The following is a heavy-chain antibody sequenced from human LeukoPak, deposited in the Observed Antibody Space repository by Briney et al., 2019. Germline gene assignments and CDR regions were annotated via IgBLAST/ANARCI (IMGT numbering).Heavy chain of an antibody. Sequence: PGGSLRLSCAASGFTFSSHAMTWVRQAPGKGLEWVSAISDSGRSTYYADSVKGRFTISRDISKGTLYLQMNSLRAEDTALYYCAKGQRWELPLDFWGQGTLVTVSS. D-gene: IGHD2-15*01. V-gene: IGHV3-23*01. J-gene: IGHJ4*02. CDR2: ISDSGRST. CDR3: AKGQRWELPLDF. CDR1: GFTFSSHA.